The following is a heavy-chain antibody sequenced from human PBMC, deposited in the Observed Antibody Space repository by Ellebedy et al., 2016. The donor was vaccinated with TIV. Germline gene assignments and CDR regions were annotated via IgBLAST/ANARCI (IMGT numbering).Heavy chain of an antibody. CDR2: INQDGSDK. Sequence: GESLKISCAASAFSFRSYWMSWVRQAPGKGLEWVANINQDGSDKYYVDSVKGRFTISRDNAKNSLYLQMTSLRADDTAVYYCATDGSYGDYRFPAHAFAVWGQGTMVTVSS. V-gene: IGHV3-7*01. CDR3: ATDGSYGDYRFPAHAFAV. CDR1: AFSFRSYW. J-gene: IGHJ3*01. D-gene: IGHD4-17*01.